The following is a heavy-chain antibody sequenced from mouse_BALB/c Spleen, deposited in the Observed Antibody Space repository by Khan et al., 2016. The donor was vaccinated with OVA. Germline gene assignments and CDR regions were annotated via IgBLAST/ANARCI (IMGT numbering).Heavy chain of an antibody. CDR3: ARSNGDYWFAY. J-gene: IGHJ3*01. CDR2: INTYIGEP. V-gene: IGHV9-3-1*01. Sequence: QIQLVQSGPELKKPGETVKISCKASGYTFTNYGMNWVKQAPGQGLKWMGWINTYIGEPTYADAFKGRFAFSLESSARLAYLQINNLKNEDTATYFCARSNGDYWFAYWGQGTLVTVSA. D-gene: IGHD2-13*01. CDR1: GYTFTNYG.